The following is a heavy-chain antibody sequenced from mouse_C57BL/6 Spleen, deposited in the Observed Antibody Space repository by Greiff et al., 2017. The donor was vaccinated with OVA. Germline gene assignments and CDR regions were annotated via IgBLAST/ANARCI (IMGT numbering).Heavy chain of an antibody. Sequence: QVQLQQSGAELARPGASVKLSCKASGYTFTSYGISWVKQRTGQGLEWIGEIYPRSGNTHYNEKFKGKATLTADKSSSTAYMELRSLTSEDSAVYFCARSRITTVVATDYAMDYWGQGTSVTVSS. CDR1: GYTFTSYG. V-gene: IGHV1-81*01. CDR2: IYPRSGNT. D-gene: IGHD1-1*01. J-gene: IGHJ4*01. CDR3: ARSRITTVVATDYAMDY.